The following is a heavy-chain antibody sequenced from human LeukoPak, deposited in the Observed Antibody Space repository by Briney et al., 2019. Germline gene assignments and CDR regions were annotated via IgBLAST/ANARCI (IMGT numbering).Heavy chain of an antibody. CDR1: GGSFSSGSYY. CDR2: IYYSGST. Sequence: SEALSLTCTVSGGSFSSGSYYWSWIRQPPGKGLEWIGYIYYSGSTNYNPSLKSRVTISVDTSKNQFSLKLSSVTAADTAVYYCATRITYSNYVDFDYWGQGTLVTVSS. CDR3: ATRITYSNYVDFDY. V-gene: IGHV4-61*01. J-gene: IGHJ4*02. D-gene: IGHD4-11*01.